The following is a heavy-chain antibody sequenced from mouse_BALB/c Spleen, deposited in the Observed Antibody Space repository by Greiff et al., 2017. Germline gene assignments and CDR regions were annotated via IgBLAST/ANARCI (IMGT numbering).Heavy chain of an antibody. D-gene: IGHD2-2*01. CDR1: GYTFTSYW. V-gene: IGHV1S22*01. J-gene: IGHJ3*01. CDR2: IYPGSGST. Sequence: LQQPGSELVRPGASVKLSCKASGYTFTSYWMHWVKQRPGQGLEWIGNIYPGSGSTNYDEKFKSKATLTVDTSSSTAYMQLSSLTSEDSAVYYCTGLRREAWFAYWGQGTLVTVSA. CDR3: TGLRREAWFAY.